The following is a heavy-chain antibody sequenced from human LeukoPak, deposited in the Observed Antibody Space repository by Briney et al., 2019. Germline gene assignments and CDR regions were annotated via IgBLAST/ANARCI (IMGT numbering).Heavy chain of an antibody. CDR2: INSDGSAT. CDR1: GFTLSTYW. V-gene: IGHV3-74*01. CDR3: ARAYRGYYGSGSYYNDAFDV. D-gene: IGHD3-10*01. J-gene: IGHJ3*01. Sequence: GGSLRLSCVASGFTLSTYWMHWVRQAPGKGLVWVSRINSDGSATSYADSVKGRFTISRENAKNSLYLQMNSLRAGDTAVYYCARAYRGYYGSGSYYNDAFDVWGQGTMVTVSS.